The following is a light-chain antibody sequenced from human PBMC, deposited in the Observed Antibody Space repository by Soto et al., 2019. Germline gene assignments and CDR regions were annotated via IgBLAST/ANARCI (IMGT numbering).Light chain of an antibody. CDR1: SNDVGIYNL. V-gene: IGLV2-23*02. J-gene: IGLJ1*01. Sequence: QSALTQPASVSGSPGQSITISCTGTSNDVGIYNLVSWYQQHPGKAPKLVIYEVFRRPSGVFDRFSGSKSGNTASLTISGLQAEDEADYYCCSYAGSNTYVFRTGTKVTVL. CDR3: CSYAGSNTYV. CDR2: EVF.